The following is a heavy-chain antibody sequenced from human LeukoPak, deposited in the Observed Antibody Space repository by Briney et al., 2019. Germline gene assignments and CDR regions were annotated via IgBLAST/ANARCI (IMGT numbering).Heavy chain of an antibody. CDR1: GFTFSSYG. J-gene: IGHJ4*02. CDR3: AKAGYCSSVSCKFDY. CDR2: IRYDGSNK. D-gene: IGHD2-2*01. Sequence: GGFLRLSCAASGFTFSSYGMHWVRQAPGKGLEWVAFIRYDGSNKYYADSVKGRFTVSRDNSKNTLYLQMSGLRAEDTAVYYCAKAGYCSSVSCKFDYWGQGTLVTVSS. V-gene: IGHV3-30*02.